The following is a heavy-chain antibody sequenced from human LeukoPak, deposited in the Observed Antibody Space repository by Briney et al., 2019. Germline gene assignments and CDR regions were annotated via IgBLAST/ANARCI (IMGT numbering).Heavy chain of an antibody. V-gene: IGHV4-34*01. CDR1: GGSFSGYY. J-gene: IGHJ4*02. D-gene: IGHD3-3*01. CDR3: ASYDFWRGSPN. CDR2: INHSGST. Sequence: SETLSLTCAVDGGSFSGYYWSWIRQPPGKGLEWIGEINHSGSTNYNPSLKSRVTISVDTSKHQFSLKLSSVTAADTAVYYCASYDFWRGSPNWGQGTLVTVSS.